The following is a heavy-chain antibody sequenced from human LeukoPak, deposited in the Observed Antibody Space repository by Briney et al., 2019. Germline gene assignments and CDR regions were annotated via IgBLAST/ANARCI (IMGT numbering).Heavy chain of an antibody. Sequence: PSETLSLTCTVSGGSISSYYWSWIRQPPGKGLEWIGYIYYSGNTNYNPSLKSRVTISVDTSKNQFSLKLSSVTAADAAVYYCARDGNYYDSSGYYPWNNWFDPWGQGTLVTVSS. CDR1: GGSISSYY. CDR3: ARDGNYYDSSGYYPWNNWFDP. CDR2: IYYSGNT. J-gene: IGHJ5*02. V-gene: IGHV4-59*01. D-gene: IGHD3-22*01.